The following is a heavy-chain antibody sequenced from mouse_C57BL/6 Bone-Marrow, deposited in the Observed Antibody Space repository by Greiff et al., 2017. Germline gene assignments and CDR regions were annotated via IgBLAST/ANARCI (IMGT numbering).Heavy chain of an antibody. D-gene: IGHD1-1*01. V-gene: IGHV5-4*03. CDR3: ASSLLLRMDD. CDR2: ISDGGSYT. CDR1: GFTFSSYA. Sequence: EVMLVESGGGLVKPGGSLKLSCAASGFTFSSYAMSWVRQTPEKRLEWVATISDGGSYTYYPDNVKGRFTISRDNAKNNLYLQMSHLKSEDTAMYYCASSLLLRMDDWGQGTSVTVSS. J-gene: IGHJ4*01.